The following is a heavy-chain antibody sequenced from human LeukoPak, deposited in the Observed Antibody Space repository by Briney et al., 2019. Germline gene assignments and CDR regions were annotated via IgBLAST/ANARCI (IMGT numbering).Heavy chain of an antibody. Sequence: SVKVSCKASGGTFISYAICWVRQAPGQGLEWMGGIIPIFGTANYAQKFQGRVTITADESTSTAYMELSSLRSEDTAVYYCARDLVYDFWSGYSAGRFDYWGQGTLVTVSS. V-gene: IGHV1-69*01. CDR3: ARDLVYDFWSGYSAGRFDY. J-gene: IGHJ4*02. D-gene: IGHD3-3*01. CDR2: IIPIFGTA. CDR1: GGTFISYA.